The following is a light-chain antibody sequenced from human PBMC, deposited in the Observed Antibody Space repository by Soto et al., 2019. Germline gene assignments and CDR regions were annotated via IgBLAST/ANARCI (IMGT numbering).Light chain of an antibody. J-gene: IGKJ1*01. Sequence: DIHMTQSPSTLSASVGDRVTITCRASQNINSWLAWYQQKPGRAPKFLIYDASNLESGVPSRFSGSGSGTEFTLTISSLQPDDFATYYCQQYSSYWTFGQGTKVDIK. CDR1: QNINSW. CDR2: DAS. CDR3: QQYSSYWT. V-gene: IGKV1-5*01.